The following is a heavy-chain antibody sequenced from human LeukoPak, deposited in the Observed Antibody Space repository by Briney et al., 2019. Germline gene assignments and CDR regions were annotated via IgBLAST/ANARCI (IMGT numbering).Heavy chain of an antibody. CDR2: ISYGGSNE. J-gene: IGHJ4*02. V-gene: IGHV3-30*03. CDR1: GFTFGSYG. Sequence: GGSLRLSCSASGFTFGSYGMHWVRQAPGKGLEWVALISYGGSNEYYGGSVKGRFTISRDNSKNTLYLQMNSLSAEDTAVYYCATGDNSGYDYWGQGTLVTVSS. CDR3: ATGDNSGYDY. D-gene: IGHD3-22*01.